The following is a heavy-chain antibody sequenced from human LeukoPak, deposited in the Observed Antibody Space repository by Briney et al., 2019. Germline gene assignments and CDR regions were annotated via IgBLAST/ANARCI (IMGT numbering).Heavy chain of an antibody. Sequence: ASVKVSCKASGYTFTCYYMHWVRQAPGQGLEWMGWINPNTGDTDYAQKFQGRVTMTRDTTISTAYMELSRLTFDDTAVYYCASYPRYISSPPFDYWGQGTLVTVSS. D-gene: IGHD5-12*01. CDR2: INPNTGDT. CDR3: ASYPRYISSPPFDY. J-gene: IGHJ4*02. CDR1: GYTFTCYY. V-gene: IGHV1-2*02.